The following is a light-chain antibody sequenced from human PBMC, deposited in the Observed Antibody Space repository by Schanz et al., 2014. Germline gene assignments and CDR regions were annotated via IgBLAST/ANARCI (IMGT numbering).Light chain of an antibody. CDR3: SSYATSDTVTL. CDR1: SSDVGGYNY. V-gene: IGLV2-11*01. Sequence: QSVLTQPRSVSGSPGQSVTISCTGTSSDVGGYNYVSWYQQHPGKAPKLIIYEVTKRPSGVPNRFSGSRSGTTASLTVSGLQAEDEADYYCSSYATSDTVTLFGGGTKLTVL. J-gene: IGLJ3*02. CDR2: EVT.